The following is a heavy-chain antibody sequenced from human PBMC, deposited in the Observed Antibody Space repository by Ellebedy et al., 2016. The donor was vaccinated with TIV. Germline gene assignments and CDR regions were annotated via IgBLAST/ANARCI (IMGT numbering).Heavy chain of an antibody. J-gene: IGHJ4*02. V-gene: IGHV4-59*01. CDR2: IYYCGST. CDR3: ARGGQWLACGGWSFDY. D-gene: IGHD6-19*01. Sequence: MPPETLSLTCTVSGGSISSYYWRWLRQPPGKGLEWIGYIYYCGSTNYNPSLKSRVTISVDTSKNQFSLKLSSVTAADTAVYYWARGGQWLACGGWSFDYWGQGTLVTVSS. CDR1: GGSISSYY.